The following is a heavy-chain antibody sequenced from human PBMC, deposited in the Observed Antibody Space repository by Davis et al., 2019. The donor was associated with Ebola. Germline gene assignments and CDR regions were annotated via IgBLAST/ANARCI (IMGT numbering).Heavy chain of an antibody. CDR1: GYSFTSYW. CDR3: ARFRSRNYYCYGMDV. V-gene: IGHV5-51*01. Sequence: GESLKISCKGSGYSFTSYWIGWVRQMPGKGLEWMGIIYPGDSDTRYSPSFQGQVTISADKSISTAYLQWSSLKASDTAMYYCARFRSRNYYCYGMDVWGQGTTVTVSS. J-gene: IGHJ6*02. CDR2: IYPGDSDT. D-gene: IGHD1-14*01.